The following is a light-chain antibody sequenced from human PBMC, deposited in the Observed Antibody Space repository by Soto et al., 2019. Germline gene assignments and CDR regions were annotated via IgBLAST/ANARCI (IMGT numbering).Light chain of an antibody. Sequence: QSALTQPASVSGSPGQSITISCTGTSIDVGRYDYVSWYQQLPGKAPKLMISEVSNRPLGVSDRFSGSKSGNTASLTISGLQAEDEADYYCTSYTTINTILFGGGTKVTVL. CDR2: EVS. J-gene: IGLJ2*01. V-gene: IGLV2-14*01. CDR1: SIDVGRYDY. CDR3: TSYTTINTIL.